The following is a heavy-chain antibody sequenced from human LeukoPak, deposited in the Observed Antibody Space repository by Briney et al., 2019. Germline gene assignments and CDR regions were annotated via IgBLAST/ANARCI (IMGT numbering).Heavy chain of an antibody. V-gene: IGHV3-7*01. J-gene: IGHJ6*03. D-gene: IGHD2-2*01. CDR3: ARGSSDNQAHYYYYYMDV. CDR2: IKQDGSEK. Sequence: GGSLRLSCAASTFLFSSYWVTWVRQAPGEGLEWVANIKQDGSEKNYVDSVKGRFTISRDNAKNSLYLQMNSLRAEDTAVYYCARGSSDNQAHYYYYYMDVWGKGTTVTVSS. CDR1: TFLFSSYW.